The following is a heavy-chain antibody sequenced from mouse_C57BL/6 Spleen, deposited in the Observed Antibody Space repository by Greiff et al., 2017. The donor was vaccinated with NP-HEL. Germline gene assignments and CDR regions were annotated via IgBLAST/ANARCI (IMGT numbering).Heavy chain of an antibody. CDR1: GYSFTGYF. CDR2: INPYNGDT. J-gene: IGHJ3*01. V-gene: IGHV1-20*01. Sequence: EVQLQQSGPELVKPGDSVKISCKASGYSFTGYFMNWVMQSHGKSLEWIGRINPYNGDTFYNQKFKGKATLTVAKSSSTAHMELRSLTSEDSAVYDWARGGYDAGAWFAYWGQGTLVTVSA. D-gene: IGHD2-2*01. CDR3: ARGGYDAGAWFAY.